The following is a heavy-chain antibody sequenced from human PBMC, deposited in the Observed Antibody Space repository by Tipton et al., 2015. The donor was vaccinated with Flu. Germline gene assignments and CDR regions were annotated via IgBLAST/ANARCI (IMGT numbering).Heavy chain of an antibody. V-gene: IGHV3-30*02. CDR1: GFAFSGYG. J-gene: IGHJ4*02. CDR3: VKDGRDTSGWYPFDY. CDR2: IRHDESDK. D-gene: IGHD6-19*01. Sequence: SLRLSCAASGFAFSGYGMHWVRQAPGKGLEWVAFIRHDESDKYYADSVKGRFTISRDNSNNALYLLMNSLRAEDTAVYYCVKDGRDTSGWYPFDYWGQGTMVTVSS.